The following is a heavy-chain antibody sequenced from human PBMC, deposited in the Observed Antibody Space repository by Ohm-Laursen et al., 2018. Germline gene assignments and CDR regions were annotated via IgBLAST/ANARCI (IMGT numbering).Heavy chain of an antibody. J-gene: IGHJ4*02. CDR2: IKRDGSEK. Sequence: SLRLSCSASGLTFSSYWMMWVRQAPGKGLEWVAHIKRDGSEKYYVDSVKGRFTISRDNAKESLYLQMNSLRAEDTAVYYCARDNDGDYEDNFDCWGQGTVVTVSS. D-gene: IGHD4-17*01. CDR3: ARDNDGDYEDNFDC. V-gene: IGHV3-7*01. CDR1: GLTFSSYW.